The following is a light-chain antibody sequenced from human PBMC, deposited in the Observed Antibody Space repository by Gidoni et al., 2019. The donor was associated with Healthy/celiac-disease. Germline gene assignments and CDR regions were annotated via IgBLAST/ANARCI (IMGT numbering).Light chain of an antibody. Sequence: QSVLTQPPSASGTPGHRVTIPCSGSSSNIGSNTVHWYQQLPGTAPKLLIYSNNQRPSGVPDRFSGSKSGTSASLAISGLQSEDEADYYCAAWDDSLNGWVFGGGTKLTVL. CDR2: SNN. CDR3: AAWDDSLNGWV. J-gene: IGLJ3*02. V-gene: IGLV1-44*01. CDR1: SSNIGSNT.